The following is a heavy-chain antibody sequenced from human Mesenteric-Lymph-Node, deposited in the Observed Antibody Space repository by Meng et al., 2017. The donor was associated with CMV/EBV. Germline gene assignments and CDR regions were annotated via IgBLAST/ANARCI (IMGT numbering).Heavy chain of an antibody. CDR1: GYSFTGYT. D-gene: IGHD1-20*01. J-gene: IGHJ4*02. CDR3: ARGRATPMTGTAYFDY. CDR2: ISGYNGKR. V-gene: IGHV1-18*01. Sequence: ASVKVSCKASGYSFTGYTISWLRQAPGQGVEWMGWISGYNGKRNDAQKFQDRVTMTIDTSTSTVYMELRSLRSDDTAMYYCARGRATPMTGTAYFDYWGQGTLVTVSS.